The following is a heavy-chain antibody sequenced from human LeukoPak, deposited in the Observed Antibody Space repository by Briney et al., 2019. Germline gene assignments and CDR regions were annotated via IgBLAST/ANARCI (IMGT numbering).Heavy chain of an antibody. D-gene: IGHD3-10*01. Sequence: ASVTVSCKSSGYTFTGYYMHWVRQAPGQGLAWMGWINPNSGGTNYAQKFQGRVTMTRDTSISTAYMELSRLRSDDTAVYYCARDGGLLWFGNIDYWGQGTLVTVSS. J-gene: IGHJ4*02. CDR1: GYTFTGYY. CDR2: INPNSGGT. V-gene: IGHV1-2*02. CDR3: ARDGGLLWFGNIDY.